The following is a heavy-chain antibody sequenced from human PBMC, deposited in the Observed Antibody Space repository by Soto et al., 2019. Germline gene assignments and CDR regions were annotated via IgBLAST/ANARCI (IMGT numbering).Heavy chain of an antibody. CDR2: ISHDGSNK. V-gene: IGHV3-30-3*01. J-gene: IGHJ6*02. CDR3: ARGDREDIAVVIGVRPGEYGVDV. CDR1: GFTFRSYA. D-gene: IGHD2-15*01. Sequence: GGSLRLSCAASGFTFRSYAMHWVRQAPGKGLECVAVISHDGSNKFYRDYVKGRFTISRDNSKNTLYLQINSLRYEDTSVYYCARGDREDIAVVIGVRPGEYGVDVWGQGTTVTVSS.